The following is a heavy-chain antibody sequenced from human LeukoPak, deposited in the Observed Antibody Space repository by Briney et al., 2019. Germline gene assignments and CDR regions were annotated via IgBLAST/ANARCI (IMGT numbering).Heavy chain of an antibody. D-gene: IGHD3-10*01. J-gene: IGHJ4*02. CDR3: ARSELLWFGGVNSGFDY. CDR2: IYYSGST. CDR1: GGSISSGDYY. Sequence: SETLSLTCTVSGGSISSGDYYWSWIRQPPGKGLEWIGYIYYSGSTYYNPSLKSRVTISVDTSKNQFSLKLSSVTAADTAVYYCARSELLWFGGVNSGFDYWGQGTLVTVSS. V-gene: IGHV4-30-4*08.